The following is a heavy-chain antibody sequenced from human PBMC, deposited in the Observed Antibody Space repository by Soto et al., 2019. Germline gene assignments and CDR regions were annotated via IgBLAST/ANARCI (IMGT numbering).Heavy chain of an antibody. V-gene: IGHV3-30*09. CDR3: ARRAYHSFYAIVV. CDR2: ISYDGSDK. Sequence: QVQLVESGGGVVQPGRSLRLSCAASGFTYSDFALHWVRQAPGKGLEWVAFISYDGSDKYYTDSVKGRFAISRDNSKDTLYLQMNSLRPEDTAVYYCARRAYHSFYAIVVWGQGTTVTVSS. D-gene: IGHD3-22*01. CDR1: GFTYSDFA. J-gene: IGHJ6*02.